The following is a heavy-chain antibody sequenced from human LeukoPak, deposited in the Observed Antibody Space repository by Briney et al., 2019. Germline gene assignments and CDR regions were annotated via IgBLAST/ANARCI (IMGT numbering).Heavy chain of an antibody. D-gene: IGHD4-17*01. J-gene: IGHJ4*02. V-gene: IGHV1-8*01. Sequence: ASVKVSCKASGYTFTSYDINWVRQATGQGLEWMGWMNPNSGNTGYAQKFQGRVTMTRNTSISTAYMELSSLRSEDTAVYYCARGPRAYGDLDYWGQGTLVTVSS. CDR2: MNPNSGNT. CDR1: GYTFTSYD. CDR3: ARGPRAYGDLDY.